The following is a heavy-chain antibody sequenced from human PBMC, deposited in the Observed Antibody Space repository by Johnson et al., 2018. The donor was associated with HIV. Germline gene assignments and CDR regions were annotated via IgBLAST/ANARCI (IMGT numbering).Heavy chain of an antibody. CDR1: GFTFSSYW. CDR3: AREGRHYYDSSGSAFDI. CDR2: IKQDGSEK. D-gene: IGHD3-22*01. Sequence: VQLVESGGGLVQPGGSLRLSCAASGFTFSSYWMSWVRQAPGKGLEWVANIKQDGSEKYYVDSVKGRFTISRDNAKNSLYLQMNSLRAEDTAVYYCAREGRHYYDSSGSAFDIWGQGTMVTVSP. V-gene: IGHV3-7*01. J-gene: IGHJ3*02.